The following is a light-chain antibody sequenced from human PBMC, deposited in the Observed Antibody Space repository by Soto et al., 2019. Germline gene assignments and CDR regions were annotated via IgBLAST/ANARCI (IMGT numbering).Light chain of an antibody. CDR1: QSVSSY. J-gene: IGKJ4*01. Sequence: EIVLTQSPATLSLSPGERATLSCRASQSVSSYLAWYQQKPGQAPSLLVYDASNRATGIPARLSGSGSGTDFTLTSSSLEPEDFAVYYWQQRSNWPPFGRGTKVEIK. V-gene: IGKV3-11*01. CDR2: DAS. CDR3: QQRSNWPP.